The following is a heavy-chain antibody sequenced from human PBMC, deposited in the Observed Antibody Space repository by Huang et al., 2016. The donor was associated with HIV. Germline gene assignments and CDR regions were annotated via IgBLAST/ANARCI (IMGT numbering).Heavy chain of an antibody. V-gene: IGHV4-34*01. CDR1: GGSFSGYY. J-gene: IGHJ3*02. Sequence: QVQLQQWGAGLLKPSETLSLTCAVYGGSFSGYYWSWFRQSPGKGLEWIGESNHSGSTNYNPSLKSRLTISVDTSKNQFSLKLSTVTAADTAVYYCAREKMMSWLDDHDAFDIWGHGTMVTVSS. D-gene: IGHD1-1*01. CDR2: SNHSGST. CDR3: AREKMMSWLDDHDAFDI.